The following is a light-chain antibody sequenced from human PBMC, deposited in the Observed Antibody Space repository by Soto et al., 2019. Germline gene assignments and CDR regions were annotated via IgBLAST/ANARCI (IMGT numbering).Light chain of an antibody. Sequence: IVLTQSPGTLSLSPGERATLCCRASQSVSSSYLAWYQQKPGQAPRLLIYGASSRATGIPDRFSGSGSGTDFTLTISRLEPEDFAVYYCQHYGSSLYTFGQGTKLELK. V-gene: IGKV3-20*01. CDR2: GAS. J-gene: IGKJ2*01. CDR3: QHYGSSLYT. CDR1: QSVSSSY.